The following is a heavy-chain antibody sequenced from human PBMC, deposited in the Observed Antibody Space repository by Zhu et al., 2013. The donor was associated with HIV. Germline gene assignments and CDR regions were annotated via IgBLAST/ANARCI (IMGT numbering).Heavy chain of an antibody. J-gene: IGHJ5*02. CDR3: AREVFYSGSYYEGRFDP. V-gene: IGHV4-39*07. CDR1: GGSISSSSYY. Sequence: QVQLQESGPGLVKPSETLSLTCTVSGGSISSSSYYWGWIRQPPGKGLEWIGSIYYSGSTYYNPSLKSRVTISVDTSKNQFSLKLSSVTAADTAVYYCAREVFYSGSYYEGRFDPWGQGTLGHRLL. CDR2: IYYSGST. D-gene: IGHD1-26*01.